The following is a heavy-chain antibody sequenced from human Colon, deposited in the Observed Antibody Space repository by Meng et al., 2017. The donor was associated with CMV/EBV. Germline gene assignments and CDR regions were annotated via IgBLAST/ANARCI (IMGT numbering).Heavy chain of an antibody. J-gene: IGHJ4*02. CDR3: ARDTKSTIVRGTGGCDQ. Sequence: GESLKISCAASGFTFSSHAMHWVRQVPVKGLEWVATISYGGSNTYYADSVKGRFTISRDNSENTLSLQMTNLRSDDTALYYCARDTKSTIVRGTGGCDQWGQGTLVTVSS. CDR2: ISYGGSNT. V-gene: IGHV3-30*04. CDR1: GFTFSSHA. D-gene: IGHD3-10*01.